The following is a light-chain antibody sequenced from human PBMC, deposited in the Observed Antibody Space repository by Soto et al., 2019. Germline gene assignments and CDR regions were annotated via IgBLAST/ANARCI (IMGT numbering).Light chain of an antibody. Sequence: ETVLTQSPDIMYLSPGERATLSCRASRTVGRSYLAWYQQKPGQAPRLRIFGTSTRATGIPDRFSGGGSGTDFTLTISRLDPEDYAVYFCQQYDTIPPWTFGQGTRVEV. CDR1: RTVGRSY. J-gene: IGKJ1*01. CDR2: GTS. CDR3: QQYDTIPPWT. V-gene: IGKV3-20*01.